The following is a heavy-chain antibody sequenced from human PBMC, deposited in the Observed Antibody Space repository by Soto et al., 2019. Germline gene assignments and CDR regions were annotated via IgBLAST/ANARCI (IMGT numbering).Heavy chain of an antibody. CDR1: GYSFTSYD. V-gene: IGHV1-8*01. CDR2: MNPNSGNT. Sequence: GASVKVSCKASGYSFTSYDVNWVRQATGEGLEWMGCMNPNSGNTAFADKFQGRVTMPRDTPISTASMQLSGLTSEDTAVYYCARYPYTSYCSDGSCSYDAFDIWGQGTGVT. J-gene: IGHJ3*02. CDR3: ARYPYTSYCSDGSCSYDAFDI. D-gene: IGHD2-15*01.